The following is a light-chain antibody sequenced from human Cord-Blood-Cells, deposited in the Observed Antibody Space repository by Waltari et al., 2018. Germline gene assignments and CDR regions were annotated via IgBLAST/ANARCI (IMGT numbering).Light chain of an antibody. J-gene: IGKJ4*01. CDR1: QSLSSY. CDR2: AAS. Sequence: DIQMTQSPSSLSASVGDRVTITCRARQSLSSYLNWYQQTPGKAPKLLVSAASSLQSVVPSRFSGSGSGTDFTLTISSLQPEYFATYYCQQSYSTPVTFGGGTKVEIK. CDR3: QQSYSTPVT. V-gene: IGKV1-39*01.